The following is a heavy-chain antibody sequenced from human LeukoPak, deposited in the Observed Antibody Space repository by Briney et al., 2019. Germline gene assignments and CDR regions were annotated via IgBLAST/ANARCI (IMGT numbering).Heavy chain of an antibody. V-gene: IGHV4-39*07. J-gene: IGHJ5*02. CDR3: ARAAEVYYDSSGYRPFDP. D-gene: IGHD3-22*01. CDR1: GGSISSSSYY. CDR2: IYYSGST. Sequence: PSETLSLTCTVSGGSISSSSYYWGWIRQPPGKGLEWIGSIYYSGSTYYNPSLKSRVTISVDTSKNQFSLKLSSVTAADTAVYYCARAAEVYYDSSGYRPFDPWGQGTLVTVSS.